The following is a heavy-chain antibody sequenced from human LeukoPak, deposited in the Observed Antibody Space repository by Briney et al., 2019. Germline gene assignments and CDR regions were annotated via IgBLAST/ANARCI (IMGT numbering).Heavy chain of an antibody. D-gene: IGHD6-13*01. Sequence: PGGSLRLSCAASGFTFRSYGMHWVRQAPGKGLEWVAVIWYDGSNKYYADSVKGRFTISRDNSKNTLYLQMNSLRAEDTAVYYCARDPGIARAGDYWGQGTLVTVSS. J-gene: IGHJ4*02. CDR3: ARDPGIARAGDY. CDR1: GFTFRSYG. CDR2: IWYDGSNK. V-gene: IGHV3-33*01.